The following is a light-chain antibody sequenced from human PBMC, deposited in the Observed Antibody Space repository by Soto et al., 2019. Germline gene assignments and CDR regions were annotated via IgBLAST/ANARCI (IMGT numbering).Light chain of an antibody. V-gene: IGKV3-15*01. Sequence: EIVMTQSPATLSVSPGERATLSCRASQSVRSNLAWYQQKPGQAPRLLIYGASTRATGIPARFSGSGSKTEFALTISSLQSEEFAVYYCQQYNNWPLTFGGGTKVDI. J-gene: IGKJ4*01. CDR3: QQYNNWPLT. CDR1: QSVRSN. CDR2: GAS.